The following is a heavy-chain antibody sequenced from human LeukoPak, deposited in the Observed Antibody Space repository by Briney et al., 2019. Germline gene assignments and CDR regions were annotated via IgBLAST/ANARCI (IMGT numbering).Heavy chain of an antibody. D-gene: IGHD4-11*01. V-gene: IGHV1-69*04. CDR2: IIPILGIA. CDR1: GGTFSSYA. J-gene: IGHJ5*02. CDR3: ARDRTTVTTFLVFAMRNWFDP. Sequence: SVKVSCRASGGTFSSYAISWVRQAPGQGLEWMGRIIPILGIANYAQKFQGRVTITADKSTSTAYMELSSLRSEDTAVYYCARDRTTVTTFLVFAMRNWFDPWGQGTLVTVSS.